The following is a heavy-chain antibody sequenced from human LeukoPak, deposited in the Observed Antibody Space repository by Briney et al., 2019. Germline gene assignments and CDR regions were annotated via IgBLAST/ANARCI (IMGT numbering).Heavy chain of an antibody. J-gene: IGHJ4*02. D-gene: IGHD6-13*01. CDR2: ISYDGSNK. CDR1: GFTFSSYA. V-gene: IGHV3-30-3*01. CDR3: ARDTQPIAAAGTFRY. Sequence: GGSLRLSCAASGFTFSSYAMHWVRQAPGKGLEWVAVISYDGSNKYYADSVKSRFTISRDNSKNTLYLQMNSLRAEDTAVYYCARDTQPIAAAGTFRYWGQGTLVTVSS.